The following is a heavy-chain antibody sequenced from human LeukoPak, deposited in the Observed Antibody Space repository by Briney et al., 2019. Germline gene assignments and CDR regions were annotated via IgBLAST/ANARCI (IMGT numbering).Heavy chain of an antibody. V-gene: IGHV4-30-4*01. CDR3: ARSSSEEYYDSSGYAPVYYFDY. D-gene: IGHD3-22*01. CDR2: IYYSGST. CDR1: GGSISSGDYY. Sequence: SETLSLTCTVSGGSISSGDYYWSWIRQPPGKGPEWIGYIYYSGSTYYNPSLKSRVTLSVDTSKNQFSLKLSSVTAADTAVYYCARSSSEEYYDSSGYAPVYYFDYWGQGTLVTVSS. J-gene: IGHJ4*02.